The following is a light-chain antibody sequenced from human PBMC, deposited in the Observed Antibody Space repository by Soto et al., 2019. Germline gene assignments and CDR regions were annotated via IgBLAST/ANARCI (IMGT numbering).Light chain of an antibody. CDR2: DVS. Sequence: QSALPQPRSVCGSRGQSVTISCTGTSSDVGGYNYVSWYQQHPGKAPKLMIYDVSKRPSRVTDRFSGSKSGNTASLTISWLHAEDEADYYCCSYAGSYTYVFGTGTKVTVL. CDR3: CSYAGSYTYV. J-gene: IGLJ1*01. V-gene: IGLV2-11*01. CDR1: SSDVGGYNY.